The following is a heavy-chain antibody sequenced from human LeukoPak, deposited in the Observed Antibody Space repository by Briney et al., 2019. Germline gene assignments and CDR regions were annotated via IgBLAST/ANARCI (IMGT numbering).Heavy chain of an antibody. D-gene: IGHD1-1*01. CDR3: ARVGSGVPMCYFDY. CDR1: GGSFSGYY. Sequence: SETLSLTCAVYGGSFSGYYWSWIRQPPGKGLEWIGEINHSGSTNYNPSLKSRVTISVDTSKNQFSLKLSSVTAADTAVYYCARVGSGVPMCYFDYWGQGTLVTVSS. V-gene: IGHV4-34*01. CDR2: INHSGST. J-gene: IGHJ4*02.